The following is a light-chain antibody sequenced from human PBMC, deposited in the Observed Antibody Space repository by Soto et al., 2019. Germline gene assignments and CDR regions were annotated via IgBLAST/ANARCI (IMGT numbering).Light chain of an antibody. J-gene: IGKJ5*01. CDR2: GXX. CDR1: ENIYTN. V-gene: IGKV3-15*01. Sequence: EIVMTQSPATLSVSPGERATLSCRASENIYTNLAWYQQKPGXXQRXXXXGXXKRATXIHARFSGPGPGTEFTLTINRLQDEDSAVYYCQQYYNWPRNFGQGTRREI. CDR3: QQYYNWPRN.